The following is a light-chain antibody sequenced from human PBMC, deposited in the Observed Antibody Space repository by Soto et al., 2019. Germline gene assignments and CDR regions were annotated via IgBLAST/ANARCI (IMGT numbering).Light chain of an antibody. CDR2: GAS. CDR3: LQDYNLPIT. CDR1: QSISSSY. J-gene: IGKJ5*01. Sequence: EVVLTQSPATLSLSPGKGATISCRGRQSISSSYLSWYQQKPGQAPRLLIYGASTRATGIPARFSGSGRGSGTDFTLTISSLQPEDFAGYYCLQDYNLPITFGQGTHWRL. V-gene: IGKV3D-7*01.